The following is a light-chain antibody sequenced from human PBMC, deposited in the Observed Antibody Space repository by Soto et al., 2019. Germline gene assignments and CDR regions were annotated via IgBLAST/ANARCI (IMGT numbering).Light chain of an antibody. Sequence: QSALTQPCSVSGSPGQSVTIPCTGTSSDVGGYIYVSWYQQHPGKAPKLMMFDVSKRPSGVPDRFSGSKSDNTASLTISGLQTEDEADYFCCSYAGNYTYVFGTGTKVTVL. J-gene: IGLJ1*01. CDR1: SSDVGGYIY. CDR2: DVS. V-gene: IGLV2-11*01. CDR3: CSYAGNYTYV.